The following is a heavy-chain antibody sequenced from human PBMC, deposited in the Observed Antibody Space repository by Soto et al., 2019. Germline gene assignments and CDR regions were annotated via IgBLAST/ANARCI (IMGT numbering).Heavy chain of an antibody. CDR3: ARDLSGFYPDY. CDR1: GGSISSGGYS. D-gene: IGHD3-22*01. V-gene: IGHV4-30-2*01. CDR2: IYHSGST. J-gene: IGHJ4*02. Sequence: SETLSLTCAVSGGSISSGGYSWSWIRQPPGKGLEWIGYIYHSGSTYYNPSLKSRVTISVDNAKSSLYLQMNSLRDEDTAVYYCARDLSGFYPDYWGQGTLVTVSS.